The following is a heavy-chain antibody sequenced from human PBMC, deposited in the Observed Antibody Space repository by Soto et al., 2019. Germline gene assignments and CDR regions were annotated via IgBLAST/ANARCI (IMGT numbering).Heavy chain of an antibody. V-gene: IGHV4-34*01. CDR2: INHSGST. CDR1: GGSFSGYY. CDR3: ARRPSIVVVVAAKRAFDY. D-gene: IGHD2-15*01. J-gene: IGHJ4*02. Sequence: SETLSLTCAVSGGSFSGYYWSWIRQPPGKGLEWIGEINHSGSTNYNPSLKSRVTISVDTSKNQFSLKLSSVTAADTAVYYFARRPSIVVVVAAKRAFDYWGQGTLVTVSS.